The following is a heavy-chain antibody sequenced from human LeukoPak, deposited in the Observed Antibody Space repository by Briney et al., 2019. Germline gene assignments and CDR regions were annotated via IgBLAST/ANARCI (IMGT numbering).Heavy chain of an antibody. J-gene: IGHJ4*02. Sequence: GGSLRLSCAASGFTFDDYGMSWVRQAPGKGLEWVSYISYSASTIHYADSVKGRFTISRDNAKNSLYLQMNSLRAADTAIYYCARDSGRRDLDYWGQGTLVTVSS. D-gene: IGHD6-19*01. CDR1: GFTFDDYG. CDR3: ARDSGRRDLDY. CDR2: ISYSASTI. V-gene: IGHV3-48*03.